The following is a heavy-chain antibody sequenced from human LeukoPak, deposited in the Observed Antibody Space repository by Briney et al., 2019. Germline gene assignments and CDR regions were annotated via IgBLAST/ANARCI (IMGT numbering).Heavy chain of an antibody. J-gene: IGHJ3*02. D-gene: IGHD2-21*01. V-gene: IGHV4-31*03. CDR3: AREEGCGGDCYSDAFDI. CDR1: GGSISSGGYY. CDR2: IYYRGST. Sequence: SETLSLTCTVSGGSISSGGYYWSWIRQHPGKGLEWNGYIYYRGSTYYNPSLKSRVTISVDTSKNQFSLKLSSVTAADTAVYYCAREEGCGGDCYSDAFDIWGQGTMVTVSS.